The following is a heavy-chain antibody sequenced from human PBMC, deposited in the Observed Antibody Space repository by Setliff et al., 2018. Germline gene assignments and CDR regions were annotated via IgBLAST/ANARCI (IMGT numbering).Heavy chain of an antibody. J-gene: IGHJ5*01. V-gene: IGHV1-2*02. CDR3: TRSSSYGMRYWFDS. Sequence: ASVKVSCKVSGNSFTGHFLHWVRQAPGRGLEWMGWINPDSGDTHSPQNFQGRVRMARDTSMSTVYMELTRLTSDDTAVYYCTRSSSYGMRYWFDSWGQGPLVTVSS. CDR2: INPDSGDT. D-gene: IGHD3-16*02. CDR1: GNSFTGHF.